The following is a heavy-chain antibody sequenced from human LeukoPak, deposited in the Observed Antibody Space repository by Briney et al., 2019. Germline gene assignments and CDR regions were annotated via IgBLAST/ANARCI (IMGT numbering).Heavy chain of an antibody. V-gene: IGHV4-4*07. J-gene: IGHJ6*04. D-gene: IGHD6-19*01. CDR1: GGSISGYY. Sequence: SETLSLTCTVSGGSISGYYWSWLRQPAGKGLEWIGRIYTSGSTNYNPSLKSRVTMSVDTSKNQISLKLTSVTAADTAAYYCARVDSSPGDVWGKGTTVTVSS. CDR3: ARVDSSPGDV. CDR2: IYTSGST.